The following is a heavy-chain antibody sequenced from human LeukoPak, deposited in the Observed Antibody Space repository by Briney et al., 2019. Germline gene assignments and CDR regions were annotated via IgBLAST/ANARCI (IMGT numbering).Heavy chain of an antibody. Sequence: GGSLRLSCAASGFTFSSYWMHWVRQAPGKGLVWVSRINSDGSSTSYADSVKGRFTISRDNSKNTLYLQMNSLRAEDTAVYYCAKVAVTTFGWFDPWGQGTLVTVSS. V-gene: IGHV3-74*01. CDR3: AKVAVTTFGWFDP. CDR2: INSDGSST. D-gene: IGHD3-10*02. CDR1: GFTFSSYW. J-gene: IGHJ5*02.